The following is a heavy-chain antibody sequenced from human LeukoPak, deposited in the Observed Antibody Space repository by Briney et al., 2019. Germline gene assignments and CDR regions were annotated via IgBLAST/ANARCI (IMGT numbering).Heavy chain of an antibody. Sequence: GGSLRLSXAASGFTVSSNYMSWVRQAPGKGLEWVCGLYSGGSTYYADSVQGRFTIFRDNSKNTLYLQMNGLRAEGTAVYYCARDPPSYYHSSDCPPWGRGTVVTLPT. CDR2: LYSGGST. CDR1: GFTVSSNY. CDR3: ARDPPSYYHSSDCPP. V-gene: IGHV3-53*01. D-gene: IGHD3-22*01. J-gene: IGHJ5*02.